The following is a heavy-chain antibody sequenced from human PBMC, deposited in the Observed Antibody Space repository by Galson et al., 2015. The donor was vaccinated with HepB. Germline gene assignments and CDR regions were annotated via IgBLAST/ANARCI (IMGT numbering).Heavy chain of an antibody. Sequence: QSGAEVKKPGESLKISCKGSGYSFTSYWIGWVRQMPGKGLEWMGIIYPGDSDTRYSPSFQGQVTISADKSISTAYLQWSSLKASDTAMYYCARPTVTTPVDDAFDIRGQGTMVTVSS. J-gene: IGHJ3*02. CDR2: IYPGDSDT. CDR1: GYSFTSYW. V-gene: IGHV5-51*01. D-gene: IGHD4-17*01. CDR3: ARPTVTTPVDDAFDI.